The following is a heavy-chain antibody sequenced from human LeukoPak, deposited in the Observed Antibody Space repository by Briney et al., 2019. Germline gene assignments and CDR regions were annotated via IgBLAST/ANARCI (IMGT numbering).Heavy chain of an antibody. V-gene: IGHV4-34*01. J-gene: IGHJ4*02. Sequence: PSETLSLTCAVYGGSFSGYYWTWIRQPPGKGPEWTGEINHSGSTSYNPSLKSRVTVSVDTSKNQFSLNLTSVTAADTAVYYCARSYYSYVWGPFWGQGTLVTVSS. CDR3: ARSYYSYVWGPF. CDR2: INHSGST. D-gene: IGHD3-16*01. CDR1: GGSFSGYY.